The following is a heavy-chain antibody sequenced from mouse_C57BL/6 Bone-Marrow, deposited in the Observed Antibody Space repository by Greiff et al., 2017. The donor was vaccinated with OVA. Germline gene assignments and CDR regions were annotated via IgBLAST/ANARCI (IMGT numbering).Heavy chain of an antibody. CDR3: ARSTYGSSYGYFDY. CDR1: GYTFTSYW. V-gene: IGHV1-61*01. CDR2: IYPSDSET. Sequence: QVQLQQPGAELVRPGSSVKLSCKASGYTFTSYWMDWVKQRPGQGLEWIGNIYPSDSETHYNQKFKDKATLTVDKSSSTAYMQLSSLTSEDSAVYYCARSTYGSSYGYFDYWGQGTTLTVSS. D-gene: IGHD1-1*01. J-gene: IGHJ2*01.